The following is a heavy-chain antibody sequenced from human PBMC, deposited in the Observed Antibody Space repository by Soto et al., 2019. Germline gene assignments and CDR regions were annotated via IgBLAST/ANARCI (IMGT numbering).Heavy chain of an antibody. V-gene: IGHV4-59*08. J-gene: IGHJ3*02. CDR3: ARLSSTSFGLDHAFDS. Sequence: SETLSLTCTVSGGSISSYYWSWIRQPPGKGLEWIGYIYYSGSTNYNPSLKSRVTISVDTSKNQFSLKLSSVTAADTAVYYCARLSSTSFGLDHAFDSWGQGTMVTVSS. CDR1: GGSISSYY. D-gene: IGHD2-2*01. CDR2: IYYSGST.